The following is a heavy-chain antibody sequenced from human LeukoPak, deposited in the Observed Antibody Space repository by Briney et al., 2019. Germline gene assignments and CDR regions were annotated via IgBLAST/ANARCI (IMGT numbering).Heavy chain of an antibody. D-gene: IGHD6-13*01. J-gene: IGHJ6*03. V-gene: IGHV1-46*01. CDR2: INPSGGST. CDR3: ARAPPSSYSSSWYGIVDYYYYMDV. Sequence: ASVKVSCKASGYTFTSYYMHWVRQAPGQGLEWMGIINPSGGSTCYAQKVQGRVTITRNTSISTAYMELSSLRSEDTAVYYCARAPPSSYSSSWYGIVDYYYYMDVWGKGTTVTVSS. CDR1: GYTFTSYY.